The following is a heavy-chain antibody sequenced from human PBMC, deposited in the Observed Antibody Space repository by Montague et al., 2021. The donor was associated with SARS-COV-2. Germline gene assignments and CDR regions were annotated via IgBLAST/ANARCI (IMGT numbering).Heavy chain of an antibody. CDR3: AKRPGEPYYYDY. CDR2: ISGSGSST. CDR1: GFTLRSYA. V-gene: IGHV3-23*01. D-gene: IGHD1-14*01. Sequence: SLRLSCAASGFTLRSYAMTWVRQAPGKGLEWVSAISGSGSSTYYPDSVKGRFTISRDSSRNTLYLQMNSLRVEDTAVYYCAKRPGEPYYYDYWGPGAMVTVSS. J-gene: IGHJ4*02.